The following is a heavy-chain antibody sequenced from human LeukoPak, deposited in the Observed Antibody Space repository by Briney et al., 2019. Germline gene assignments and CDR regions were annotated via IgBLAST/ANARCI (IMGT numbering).Heavy chain of an antibody. D-gene: IGHD3-9*01. V-gene: IGHV5-51*01. Sequence: GEALEISWKTSGYNFTTFWIGWGRQMPGKGLEWRGIIYPADSVTGYSPSFQGKVTISADKSISTAYLQWRSLNASATAVYYCARHDFDGDYWGQGTLVTVSS. J-gene: IGHJ4*02. CDR3: ARHDFDGDY. CDR2: IYPADSVT. CDR1: GYNFTTFW.